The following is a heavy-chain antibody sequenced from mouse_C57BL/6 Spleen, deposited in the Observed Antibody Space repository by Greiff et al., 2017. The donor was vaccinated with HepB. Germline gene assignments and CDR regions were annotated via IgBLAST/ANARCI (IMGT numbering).Heavy chain of an antibody. D-gene: IGHD2-4*01. CDR1: GFTFSDAW. CDR2: IRNKANNQAT. V-gene: IGHV6-6*01. J-gene: IGHJ2*01. CDR3: TIPYDYDVFDY. Sequence: EVQLQGSGGGLVQPGGSMKLSCAASGFTFSDAWMDWVRQSPGKGLGGVAEIRNKANNQATYYDESVKGGCTISGDDSKSSVYLQMNSLRAEDTGIYYCTIPYDYDVFDYWGQGTTLTVSS.